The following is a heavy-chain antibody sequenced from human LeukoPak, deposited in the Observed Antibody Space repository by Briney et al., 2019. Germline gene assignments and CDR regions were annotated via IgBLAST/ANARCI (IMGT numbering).Heavy chain of an antibody. J-gene: IGHJ4*02. CDR2: INHSGST. D-gene: IGHD2-15*01. CDR1: GGSFSGYY. Sequence: PSETLSLTCAVYGGSFSGYYWSWIRQPPGKGLEWIGEINHSGSTNYNPSLRSRVTISVDTSRNQFSLKLSSVTAADTAVYYCARHGLGSDYWGQGTLVTVSS. CDR3: ARHGLGSDY. V-gene: IGHV4-34*01.